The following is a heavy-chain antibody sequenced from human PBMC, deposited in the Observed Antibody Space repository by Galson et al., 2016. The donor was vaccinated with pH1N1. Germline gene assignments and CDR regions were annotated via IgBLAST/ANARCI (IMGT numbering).Heavy chain of an antibody. CDR3: AKDRPQMMLRYFDWLLGDAMDV. J-gene: IGHJ6*02. V-gene: IGHV3-23*01. Sequence: SLRLSCAASGFTFRSYAMNWVRLAPGKGLEWVAAVSSSGGATYYADSVEGRFTISRDNSKNTLFLLLDSLRPEDTAVYYCAKDRPQMMLRYFDWLLGDAMDVWGQGTTVTVSS. CDR1: GFTFRSYA. CDR2: VSSSGGAT. D-gene: IGHD3-9*01.